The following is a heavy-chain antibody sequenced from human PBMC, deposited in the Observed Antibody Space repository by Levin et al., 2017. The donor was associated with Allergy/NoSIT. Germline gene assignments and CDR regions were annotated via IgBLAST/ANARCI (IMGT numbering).Heavy chain of an antibody. CDR1: GFSLTTRGMC. J-gene: IGHJ5*02. CDR2: IDWDDDK. V-gene: IGHV2-70*01. CDR3: ARMSYYDSSGYYIGRGWFDP. D-gene: IGHD3-22*01. Sequence: SGPTLVKPTQTLTLTCTFSGFSLTTRGMCVTWIRQPPGKALEWLALIDWDDDKYYSTSLKTRLTISRDTSKNQVVFTMTNMDPVDTATYYCARMSYYDSSGYYIGRGWFDPWGQGTLVTVSS.